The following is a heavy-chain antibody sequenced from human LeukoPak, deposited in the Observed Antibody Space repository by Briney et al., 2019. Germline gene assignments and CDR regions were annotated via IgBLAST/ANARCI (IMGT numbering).Heavy chain of an antibody. CDR1: GFTFSDYY. CDR2: ISSSGSTI. J-gene: IGHJ6*03. Sequence: GGSLRLSCAASGFTFSDYYMSWIRQAPGKGLEWVSYISSSGSTIYYADSVKGRFTISRDNAKNSLYLQINSLRAEDTAVYYCARDCAYYDFWSGYSYYYMDVWGKGTTVTVSS. V-gene: IGHV3-11*04. D-gene: IGHD3-3*01. CDR3: ARDCAYYDFWSGYSYYYMDV.